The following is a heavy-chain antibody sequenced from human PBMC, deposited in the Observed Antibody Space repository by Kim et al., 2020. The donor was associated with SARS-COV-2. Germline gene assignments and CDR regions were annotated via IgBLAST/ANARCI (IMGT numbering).Heavy chain of an antibody. Sequence: GRFTISRDNSKNTLYLQMNSLRAEDTAVYDCAKDLVPAAIRIATIAFAVWGKGTTVTVSS. J-gene: IGHJ6*04. D-gene: IGHD2-2*02. CDR3: AKDLVPAAIRIATIAFAV. V-gene: IGHV3-23*01.